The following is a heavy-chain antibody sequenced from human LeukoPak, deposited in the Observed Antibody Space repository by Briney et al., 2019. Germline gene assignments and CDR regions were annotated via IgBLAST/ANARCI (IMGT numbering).Heavy chain of an antibody. CDR2: IYYSGST. J-gene: IGHJ5*02. D-gene: IGHD2-2*01. CDR3: ARLRGVVPAASKRFDP. Sequence: SETLSLTCTVSGGSISSYYWRWIRQPPGKVLEWIGYIYYSGSTNYSPSLKSPVIISVGTSKNQFSLKLSAVTAPDTAVYYCARLRGVVPAASKRFDPWGQGTLVTVSS. V-gene: IGHV4-59*01. CDR1: GGSISSYY.